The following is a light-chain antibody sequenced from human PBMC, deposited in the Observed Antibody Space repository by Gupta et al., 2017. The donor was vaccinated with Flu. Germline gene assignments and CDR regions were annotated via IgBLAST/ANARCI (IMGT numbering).Light chain of an antibody. J-gene: IGKJ4*01. CDR1: QSVRSSY. CDR2: GAS. Sequence: EIVLTQSPGTLSLSPGERATLSCRASQSVRSSYLAWYQQKPGQAPRLLIYGASSRATGIPDRFSGSGSGTEFTLTISRLEPEDFAVYYCLQDGTSPLTFGGGTRVEIK. CDR3: LQDGTSPLT. V-gene: IGKV3-20*01.